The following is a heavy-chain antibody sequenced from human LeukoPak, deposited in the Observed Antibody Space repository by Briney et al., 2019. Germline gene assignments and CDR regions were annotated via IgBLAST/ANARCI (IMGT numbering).Heavy chain of an antibody. CDR2: ISSSSSYI. V-gene: IGHV3-21*01. D-gene: IGHD6-19*01. Sequence: GGSLTLSCAASGFTFSSYSMNWVRQAPGKGLEWVSSISSSSSYIYNADSVKGRFTISRDNAKNSLYLQMNSLRAEDTAVYYCARGDSSGWSPDPYYYYGMDVWGQGTTVTVSS. J-gene: IGHJ6*02. CDR1: GFTFSSYS. CDR3: ARGDSSGWSPDPYYYYGMDV.